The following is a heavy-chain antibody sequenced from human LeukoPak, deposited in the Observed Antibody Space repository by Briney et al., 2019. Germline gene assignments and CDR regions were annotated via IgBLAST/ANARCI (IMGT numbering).Heavy chain of an antibody. Sequence: YPSEPLSLTCTVSGGSISSGDYYWSWIRQPPGKGLEWIGYIYHSGSTYYNPSLKSRVAISVDTSKNQFSLKLSSVTAADTAVYYCAFGAHYFDYWGQETLVTVSS. J-gene: IGHJ4*02. V-gene: IGHV4-30-4*08. D-gene: IGHD3-10*01. CDR1: GGSISSGDYY. CDR3: AFGAHYFDY. CDR2: IYHSGST.